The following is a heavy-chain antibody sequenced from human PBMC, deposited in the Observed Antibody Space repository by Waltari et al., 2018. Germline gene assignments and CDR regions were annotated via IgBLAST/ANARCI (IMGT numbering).Heavy chain of an antibody. V-gene: IGHV1-3*01. Sequence: QVQLVQSGAEVKKPGASVKVSCKASGYTFTSYAMHWVRQAPGQRLEWMGWINAGKGNTKYSQKFQGRVTITRDTSASTAYMELSSLRSEDTAVYYCARDHGGSYWGGWSWFDPWGQGTLVTVSS. D-gene: IGHD1-26*01. CDR3: ARDHGGSYWGGWSWFDP. CDR1: GYTFTSYA. CDR2: INAGKGNT. J-gene: IGHJ5*02.